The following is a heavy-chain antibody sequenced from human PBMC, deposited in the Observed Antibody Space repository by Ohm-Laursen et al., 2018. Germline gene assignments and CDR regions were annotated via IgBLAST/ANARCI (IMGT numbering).Heavy chain of an antibody. CDR3: AKDVGVAFAYDS. CDR1: GFSFSSHG. Sequence: SLRLSCTASGFSFSSHGMHWVRQAPGKGLEWVAVVSYDERYKNYVDSVKGRFTVSRDNSKDTLYLQMNSLRNEDTAIYYCAKDVGVAFAYDSWGQGTLVTVSS. D-gene: IGHD2-15*01. J-gene: IGHJ4*02. CDR2: VSYDERYK. V-gene: IGHV3-30*18.